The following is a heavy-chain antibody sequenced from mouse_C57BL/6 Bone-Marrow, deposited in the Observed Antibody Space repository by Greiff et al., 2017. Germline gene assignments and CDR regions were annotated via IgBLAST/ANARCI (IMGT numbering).Heavy chain of an antibody. D-gene: IGHD2-5*01. CDR3: ARGHYSNYEDYFDY. Sequence: EVQLQQSGPELVKPGASVKISCKASGYTFTDYYMNWVKQSHGKSLEWIGDINPNNGGTSYNQKFKGKATLTVDKSSSTAYMELRSLTSEDSAVYYCARGHYSNYEDYFDYWGQGTTLTVSS. CDR2: INPNNGGT. CDR1: GYTFTDYY. V-gene: IGHV1-26*01. J-gene: IGHJ2*01.